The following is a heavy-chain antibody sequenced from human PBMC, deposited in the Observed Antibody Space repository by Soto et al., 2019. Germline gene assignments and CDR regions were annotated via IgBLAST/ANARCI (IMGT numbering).Heavy chain of an antibody. V-gene: IGHV3-7*05. J-gene: IGHJ3*02. CDR3: ARDKEYSGYEGAFDI. CDR2: IKQDGSEK. Sequence: GGSLRLSCAASGFTFSSYWMSWVRQAPGKGLEWVANIKQDGSEKYYVDSVKGRFTISRDNAKNSLYLQMNSLRAEDTAVYYCARDKEYSGYEGAFDIWGQGTMVTVSS. D-gene: IGHD5-12*01. CDR1: GFTFSSYW.